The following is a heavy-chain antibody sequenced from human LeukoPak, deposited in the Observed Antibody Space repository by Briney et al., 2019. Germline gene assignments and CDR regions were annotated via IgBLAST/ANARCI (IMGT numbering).Heavy chain of an antibody. CDR1: GFTFDDYA. CDR3: ARDTYYYNSSAFYHYYYGMDV. D-gene: IGHD3-22*01. Sequence: GGSLRLSCAASGFTFDDYAMHWVRQAPGKGLEWVSLISWDGGSTYYADSVKGRFTISRDNAKNTLYLQMNSLSAEDTAVYYCARDTYYYNSSAFYHYYYGMDVWGQGTTVTVSS. CDR2: ISWDGGST. V-gene: IGHV3-43D*03. J-gene: IGHJ6*02.